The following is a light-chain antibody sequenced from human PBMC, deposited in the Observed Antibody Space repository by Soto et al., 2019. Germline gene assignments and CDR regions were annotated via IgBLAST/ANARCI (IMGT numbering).Light chain of an antibody. Sequence: EIVMTQSPATLSVSPGERATLSCRASQSVSSNLAWYQQKPGQAPRLLIYGASSRATDIPARFSGSGSGTEFTLTISSLQSEDFAFYYCQQYNNWPPVTFGGGTKVEIK. CDR3: QQYNNWPPVT. J-gene: IGKJ4*01. V-gene: IGKV3-15*01. CDR1: QSVSSN. CDR2: GAS.